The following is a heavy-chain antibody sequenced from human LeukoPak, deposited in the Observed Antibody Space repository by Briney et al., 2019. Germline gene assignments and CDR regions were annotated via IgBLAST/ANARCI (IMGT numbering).Heavy chain of an antibody. D-gene: IGHD2-8*01. CDR1: GFTFSRYN. Sequence: QTGGSLRLSCAASGFTFSRYNMHWVRQAPGKGLEWVSYISSSGSTINYADSVKGRFTISRDNAKNSLYLQMNSLTAEDTAVYYCARDLGNGDYFDYWGQGTLVTVSS. CDR3: ARDLGNGDYFDY. V-gene: IGHV3-48*01. CDR2: ISSSGSTI. J-gene: IGHJ4*02.